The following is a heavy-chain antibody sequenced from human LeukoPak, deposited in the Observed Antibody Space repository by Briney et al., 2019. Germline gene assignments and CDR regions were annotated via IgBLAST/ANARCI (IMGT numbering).Heavy chain of an antibody. Sequence: GGSLRLSCAASGFTFSNSAMNWVRQAPGKGLEWVSAISGSGGSTYYADSVKGRFTVSRDNSKNMLYLQMNSLGTEDTAVYYCAKDRWGAVASFDYWGQGTLVTVSS. V-gene: IGHV3-23*01. CDR3: AKDRWGAVASFDY. CDR2: ISGSGGST. J-gene: IGHJ4*02. D-gene: IGHD6-19*01. CDR1: GFTFSNSA.